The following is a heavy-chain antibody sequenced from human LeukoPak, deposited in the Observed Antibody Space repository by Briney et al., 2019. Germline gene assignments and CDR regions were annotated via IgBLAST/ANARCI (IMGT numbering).Heavy chain of an antibody. V-gene: IGHV3-9*01. CDR2: ISWNSGSI. D-gene: IGHD2-21*01. CDR1: GFTFDDYA. CDR3: AKDWVVIATTPLFDP. Sequence: GRSLRLSCAASGFTFDDYAMHWVRQAPGKGLEWVSGISWNSGSIGYADSVKGRFTISRDNSKNTLYLQMNSLRAEDTAVYYCAKDWVVIATTPLFDPWGQGTLVTVSS. J-gene: IGHJ5*02.